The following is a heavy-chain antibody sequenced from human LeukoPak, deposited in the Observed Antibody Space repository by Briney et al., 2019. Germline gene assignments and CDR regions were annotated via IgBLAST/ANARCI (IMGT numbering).Heavy chain of an antibody. CDR1: GGSISSYY. CDR2: IYYSGST. J-gene: IGHJ4*02. D-gene: IGHD6-19*01. Sequence: SETLSLTCTVSGGSISSYYWSWIRQPPGKGLEWIGYIYYSGSTNYNPSLKSRVTISVDTSKNQFSLKLSSVTAADTAVYYCASSGYSSELDYWGQGTLVTVSS. V-gene: IGHV4-59*08. CDR3: ASSGYSSELDY.